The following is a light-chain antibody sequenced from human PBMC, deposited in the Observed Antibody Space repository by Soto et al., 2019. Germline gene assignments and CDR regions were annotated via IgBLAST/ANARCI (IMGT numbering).Light chain of an antibody. CDR1: QSVSSNF. Sequence: EIVLTQSPGTLSLSPGERATLSCRASQSVSSNFLAWYQEKPGQAPRLLIYGASSRATGIPDRFSGSGSGTDFTLTISRLEPEDFAVYYCQHYGSLPPYNFGRGTKVDIK. CDR2: GAS. CDR3: QHYGSLPPYN. V-gene: IGKV3-20*01. J-gene: IGKJ2*01.